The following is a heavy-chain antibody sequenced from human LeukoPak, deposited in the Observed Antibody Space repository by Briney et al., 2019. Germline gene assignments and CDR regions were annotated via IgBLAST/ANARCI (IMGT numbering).Heavy chain of an antibody. J-gene: IGHJ3*02. CDR1: GYTLTELS. CDR3: ATLIVVPAAIGGAFDI. Sequence: ASVKVSCKVSGYTLTELSMHWVRQAPGKGLEWMGGFDPEDGETIYAQKFQGRVTMTEDTSTDTAYMELSSLRSEDTAVYYCATLIVVPAAIGGAFDIWGQGTMVTVSS. CDR2: FDPEDGET. V-gene: IGHV1-24*01. D-gene: IGHD2-2*01.